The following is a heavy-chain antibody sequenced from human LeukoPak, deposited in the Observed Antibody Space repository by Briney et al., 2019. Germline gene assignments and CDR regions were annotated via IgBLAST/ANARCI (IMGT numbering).Heavy chain of an antibody. J-gene: IGHJ4*02. V-gene: IGHV1-46*01. D-gene: IGHD6-6*01. CDR3: ARDGPRIAALGKDFDY. CDR1: GYTFTSYY. Sequence: ASVKVSCKASGYTFTSYYMHWVRHAPGQGLEWMGIINPSGGSTSYAQKFQGRVTMTRDTSTSTVYMELSSLRSEDTAVYYCARDGPRIAALGKDFDYWGQGSLVTVSS. CDR2: INPSGGST.